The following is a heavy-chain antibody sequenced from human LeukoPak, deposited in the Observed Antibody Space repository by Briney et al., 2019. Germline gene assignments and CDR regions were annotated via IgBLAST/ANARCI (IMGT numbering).Heavy chain of an antibody. J-gene: IGHJ3*02. CDR3: ARVQGCSGGSCYRGAFDI. CDR2: IKQDGSEK. Sequence: PGRSLRLSCAASGFTLSNAWMSWVRQAPGKGLEWVANIKQDGSEKYYVDSVKGRFTISRDNAKNSLYLQMNSLRAEDTAVYYCARVQGCSGGSCYRGAFDIWGQGTMVTVSS. V-gene: IGHV3-7*01. CDR1: GFTLSNAW. D-gene: IGHD2-15*01.